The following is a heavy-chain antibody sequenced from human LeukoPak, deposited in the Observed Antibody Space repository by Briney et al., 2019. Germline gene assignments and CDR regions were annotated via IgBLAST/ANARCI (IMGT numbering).Heavy chain of an antibody. Sequence: GGSLRLSCAASGFTFSSYSMNWVRQAPGKGLEWVGNIKQDGSEKRYADSVRGRFSISRDNAQTSLYLQMNSLRAEDTAVYYCARASDPWLQLTWGQGTLVTVSS. D-gene: IGHD5-24*01. J-gene: IGHJ5*02. CDR2: IKQDGSEK. V-gene: IGHV3-7*05. CDR1: GFTFSSYS. CDR3: ARASDPWLQLT.